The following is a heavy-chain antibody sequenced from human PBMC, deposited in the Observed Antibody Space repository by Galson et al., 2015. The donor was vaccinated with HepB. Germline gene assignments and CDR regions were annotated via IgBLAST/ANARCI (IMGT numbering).Heavy chain of an antibody. CDR1: GGSISSSSYY. CDR3: ARRYGKGATKEFDY. D-gene: IGHD1-26*01. J-gene: IGHJ4*02. CDR2: IYYSGST. Sequence: CTVSGGSISSSSYYWGWIRQPPGEGLEWIGSIYYSGSTYYNPSLKSRVTISVDTSKNQFSLKLSSVTAADTAVYYCARRYGKGATKEFDYWGQGTLVTVSS. V-gene: IGHV4-39*01.